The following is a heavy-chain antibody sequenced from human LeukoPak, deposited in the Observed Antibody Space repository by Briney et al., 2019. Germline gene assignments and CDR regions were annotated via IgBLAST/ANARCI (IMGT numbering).Heavy chain of an antibody. V-gene: IGHV4-59*12. CDR2: IYYSGST. CDR3: ASGWGYSSGPRI. Sequence: SSETLSLTCTVSGGSISSYYWSWIRQPPGKGLEWIGYIYYSGSTNYNPSLKSRVTISVDKSKNQFSLKLSSVTAADTAVYYCASGWGYSSGPRIWGQGTMVTVSS. J-gene: IGHJ3*02. CDR1: GGSISSYY. D-gene: IGHD6-19*01.